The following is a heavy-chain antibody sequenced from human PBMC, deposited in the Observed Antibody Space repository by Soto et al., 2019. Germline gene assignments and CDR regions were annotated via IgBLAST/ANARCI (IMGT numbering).Heavy chain of an antibody. CDR3: ARHIAVSGTRGFDH. Sequence: QVQLQESGPGLMKPSGTLSLTCAVSGGSITSNWWGWVRQPPGKGLEWIAEIFHTGSANYNPSLMGRLTISMDKSRTHLSLNLNSVTAADTAVYYCARHIAVSGTRGFDHWGQGTLVTVSS. CDR2: IFHTGSA. CDR1: GGSITSNW. V-gene: IGHV4-4*02. J-gene: IGHJ4*02. D-gene: IGHD2-21*01.